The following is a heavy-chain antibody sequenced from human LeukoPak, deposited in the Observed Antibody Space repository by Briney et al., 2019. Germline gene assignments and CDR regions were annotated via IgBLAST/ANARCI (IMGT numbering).Heavy chain of an antibody. CDR3: ARGFRLSAIEDWFDP. V-gene: IGHV1-18*01. D-gene: IGHD2-2*02. J-gene: IGHJ5*02. Sequence: ASVKVSCKASGYTFTSYGISWVRQAPGQGLEWMGWISAYNGNTNYAQKLQGRVALTTDTSTSTAYMELRSLRSDDTAVYYCARGFRLSAIEDWFDPWGQGTLVTVSS. CDR1: GYTFTSYG. CDR2: ISAYNGNT.